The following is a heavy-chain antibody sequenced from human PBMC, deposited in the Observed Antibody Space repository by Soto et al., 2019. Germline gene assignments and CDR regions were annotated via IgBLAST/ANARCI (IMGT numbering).Heavy chain of an antibody. CDR3: ARHPGMAAAGTGYYYGMDV. CDR1: GGSISSSSYY. J-gene: IGHJ6*02. D-gene: IGHD6-13*01. CDR2: IYYSGST. V-gene: IGHV4-39*01. Sequence: QLQLQESGPGLVKPSETLSLTCTVSGGSISSSSYYWGWIRQPPGKGLEWIGTIYYSGSTYYNPSLKSRGTITVDTSKNHFSLKLSSVTAADTAVYYCARHPGMAAAGTGYYYGMDVWGQGTTVTVSS.